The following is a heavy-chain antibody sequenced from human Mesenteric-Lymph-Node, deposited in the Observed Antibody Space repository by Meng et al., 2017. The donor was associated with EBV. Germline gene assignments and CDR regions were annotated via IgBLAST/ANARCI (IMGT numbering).Heavy chain of an antibody. CDR1: GGSIISSSYY. D-gene: IGHD1-26*01. Sequence: LLHRESVPGLLKRSVTLSLICTVSGGSIISSSYYWCWIRQPPGKGLEWIRDFYYSEITYYTPSLKSRVTISVDTSKNQFSLKLSSVTAADTAVYYCARRPWSLYYYFDYWGPGTLVTVSS. J-gene: IGHJ4*02. CDR3: ARRPWSLYYYFDY. V-gene: IGHV4-39*07. CDR2: FYYSEIT.